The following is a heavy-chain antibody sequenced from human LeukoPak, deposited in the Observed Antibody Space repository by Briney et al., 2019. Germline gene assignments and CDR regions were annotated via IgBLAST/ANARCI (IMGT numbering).Heavy chain of an antibody. CDR3: ASLVATIRNFDY. D-gene: IGHD5-12*01. V-gene: IGHV3-30-3*01. CDR1: GFTFGSYA. J-gene: IGHJ4*02. Sequence: GGSLRLSCAASGFTFGSYAMHWVRQAPGKGLEWVALIPYDGSNKYYADSVKDRFTISRDNSKNTLYLQMNSLRAEDTAVYYCASLVATIRNFDYWGQGTLVTVSS. CDR2: IPYDGSNK.